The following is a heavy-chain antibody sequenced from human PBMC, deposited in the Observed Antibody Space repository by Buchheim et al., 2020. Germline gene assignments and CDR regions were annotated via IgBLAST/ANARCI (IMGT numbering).Heavy chain of an antibody. V-gene: IGHV4-34*01. Sequence: QVQLQQWGAGLLKPSETLSLTCAVYGGSFSGFYWSWIRQPPGKGLEWIGEINHSGSTNYNPSLKSRVTISVDTSKNKFSLKLSSVTAADTAVYYCARGSTGYCSSTSCYYYYGMDVWGQGTT. D-gene: IGHD2-2*01. J-gene: IGHJ6*02. CDR1: GGSFSGFY. CDR2: INHSGST. CDR3: ARGSTGYCSSTSCYYYYGMDV.